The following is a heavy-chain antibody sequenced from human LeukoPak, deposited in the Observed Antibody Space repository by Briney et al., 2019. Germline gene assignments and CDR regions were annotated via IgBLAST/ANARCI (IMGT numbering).Heavy chain of an antibody. Sequence: GSLRLSCAASGFTFSSYEMNWGRQAPGEGREWVSYIISSDSTIYYSDSLKGRFTISRDNTKTSLYLQMNSLRAEDTAVYYCARDYGGSSPFDYWGQGTLVTVSS. D-gene: IGHD4-23*01. CDR1: GFTFSSYE. V-gene: IGHV3-48*03. CDR2: IISSDSTI. J-gene: IGHJ4*02. CDR3: ARDYGGSSPFDY.